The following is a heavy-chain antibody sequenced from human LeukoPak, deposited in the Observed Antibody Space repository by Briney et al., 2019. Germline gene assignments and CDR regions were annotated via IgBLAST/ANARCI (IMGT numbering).Heavy chain of an antibody. CDR3: AGPIAVAGTAYYYGMNV. CDR2: ISSSSSYI. J-gene: IGHJ6*02. CDR1: GFTFSSYS. D-gene: IGHD6-19*01. Sequence: PGGSLRLSCAASGFTFSSYSMNWVRQAPGKGLEWVSSISSSSSYIYYADSVKGRFTISRDNAKNSLYLQMNSLRAEDTAVYYCAGPIAVAGTAYYYGMNVWGQGTTVTVSS. V-gene: IGHV3-21*01.